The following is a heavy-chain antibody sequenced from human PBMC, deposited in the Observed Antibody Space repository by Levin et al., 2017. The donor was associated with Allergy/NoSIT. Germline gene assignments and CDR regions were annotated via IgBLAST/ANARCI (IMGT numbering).Heavy chain of an antibody. CDR1: GGSISSGGYS. V-gene: IGHV4-30-2*01. CDR3: ARVSDYYDSSGYSAYGMDV. D-gene: IGHD3-22*01. Sequence: SETLSLTCAVSGGSISSGGYSWSWIRQPPGKGLEWIGYIYHSGSTYYNPSLKSRVTISVDRSKNQFSLKLSSVTAADTAVYYCARVSDYYDSSGYSAYGMDVWGQGTTVTVSS. CDR2: IYHSGST. J-gene: IGHJ6*02.